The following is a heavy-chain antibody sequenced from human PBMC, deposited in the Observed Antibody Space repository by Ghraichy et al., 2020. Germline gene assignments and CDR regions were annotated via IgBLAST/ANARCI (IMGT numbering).Heavy chain of an antibody. V-gene: IGHV3-30-3*01. CDR3: ARVVGFVGPQLPGY. D-gene: IGHD1-26*01. CDR1: GFTFSSYP. J-gene: IGHJ4*02. CDR2: ISYDGSHQ. Sequence: GGSLRLSCAASGFTFSSYPLHWVRQAPGKGLEWVAIISYDGSHQSYAEPVKGRFTISRDNSKNTLYLQMNTLRTEDTAVYYCARVVGFVGPQLPGYWGQGTLVTVSS.